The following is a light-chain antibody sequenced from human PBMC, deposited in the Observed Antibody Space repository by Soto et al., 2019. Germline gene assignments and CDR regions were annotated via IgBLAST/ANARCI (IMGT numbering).Light chain of an antibody. CDR1: QSVSSPY. CDR3: QQYGSSPFT. J-gene: IGKJ3*01. CDR2: GAS. Sequence: EVVLTQSPVTLSLSPGERATLSCRASQSVSSPYLAWYQQKPGQPPRLLIYGASSRATDIPDRFIGSGSGTGSTLTIARLAPEDFAMYYCQQYGSSPFTFRPGTKVDI. V-gene: IGKV3-20*01.